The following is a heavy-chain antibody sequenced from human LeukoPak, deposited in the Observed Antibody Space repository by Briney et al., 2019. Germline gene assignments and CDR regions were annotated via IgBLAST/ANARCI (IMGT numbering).Heavy chain of an antibody. CDR2: INQRGSEK. CDR3: ARLVVPPGNRGWYYEH. V-gene: IGHV3-7*03. Sequence: GGSLRLSCAASGFTFSNYGMAWVRQGPGEGPEWVANINQRGSEKYYVDSVRGRFTISRDNAKNSLDLQMNSLRVEDTAIYYCARLVVPPGNRGWYYEHWGQGTLVTVSS. D-gene: IGHD2-2*01. CDR1: GFTFSNYG. J-gene: IGHJ4*02.